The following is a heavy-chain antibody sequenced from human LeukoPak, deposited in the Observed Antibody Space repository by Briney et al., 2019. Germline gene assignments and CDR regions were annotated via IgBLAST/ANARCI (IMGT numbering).Heavy chain of an antibody. CDR3: ARVLDCSTTTCFWNYFYYYMDV. D-gene: IGHD2-2*01. Sequence: GGSLRLSCAASGFSFSSYSMTCVRQAPGKGLEWVSSISSGSTDIFYADSVRGRFTISRDNAKTSLYLQMNSLRAEDTAVYYCARVLDCSTTTCFWNYFYYYMDVWGKGTTVTVSS. CDR1: GFSFSSYS. CDR2: ISSGSTDI. V-gene: IGHV3-21*01. J-gene: IGHJ6*03.